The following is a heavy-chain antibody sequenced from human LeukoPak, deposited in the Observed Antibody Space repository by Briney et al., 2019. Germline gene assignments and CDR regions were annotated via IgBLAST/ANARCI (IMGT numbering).Heavy chain of an antibody. J-gene: IGHJ4*02. CDR1: GYTFTSYD. Sequence: ASVKVSCKASGYTFTSYDINWVRQATGQGLEWMGIINPSGGSTSYAQKFQGRVTMTRDMSTSTVYMELSSLRSEDTAVYYCARRPYYDSSGYYSLYFDYWGQGTLVTVSS. CDR3: ARRPYYDSSGYYSLYFDY. D-gene: IGHD3-22*01. V-gene: IGHV1-46*01. CDR2: INPSGGST.